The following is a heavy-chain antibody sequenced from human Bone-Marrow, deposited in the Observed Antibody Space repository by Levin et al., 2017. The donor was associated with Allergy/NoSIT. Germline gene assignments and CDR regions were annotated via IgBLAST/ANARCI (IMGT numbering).Heavy chain of an antibody. J-gene: IGHJ4*02. CDR3: AHSLAYYDILTGYQLFDY. CDR2: IYWDDDK. Sequence: SGPTLVKPTQTLTLTCTFSGFSLSTSGVGVGWIRQPPGKALEWLALIYWDDDKRYSPSLKSRLTITKDTSKNQVVLTMTNMDPVDTATYYCAHSLAYYDILTGYQLFDYWGQGTLVTVSS. V-gene: IGHV2-5*02. D-gene: IGHD3-9*01. CDR1: GFSLSTSGVG.